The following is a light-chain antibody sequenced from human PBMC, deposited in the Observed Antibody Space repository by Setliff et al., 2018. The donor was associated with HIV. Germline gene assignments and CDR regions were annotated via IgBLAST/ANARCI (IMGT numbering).Light chain of an antibody. CDR1: SSDVGGYNY. V-gene: IGLV2-14*03. Sequence: QSALTQPASVSGSPGQSITISCTGTSSDVGGYNYVSWYQQHPGKAPKLIIYDVSNRPSGVSYRFSASKSGNTASLTIFGLQAEDEADYYCSSYTSSNTYVFGTGTKVTVL. CDR3: SSYTSSNTYV. J-gene: IGLJ1*01. CDR2: DVS.